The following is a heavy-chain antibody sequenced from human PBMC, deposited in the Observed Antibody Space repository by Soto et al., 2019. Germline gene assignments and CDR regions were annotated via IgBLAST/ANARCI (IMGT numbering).Heavy chain of an antibody. CDR2: IAAAGVRT. J-gene: IGHJ3*02. Sequence: EVQLLESGGGLVQPGGSLRLSCAASGFTFGRYAMSWVRQAPGKGPEWVSGIAAAGVRTYYADSVKGRFTISRDNSRATLYLQMNSLRAEDTALYYCGKDPNGDYVGASDIWGQGTVVTVSS. CDR3: GKDPNGDYVGASDI. V-gene: IGHV3-23*01. D-gene: IGHD4-17*01. CDR1: GFTFGRYA.